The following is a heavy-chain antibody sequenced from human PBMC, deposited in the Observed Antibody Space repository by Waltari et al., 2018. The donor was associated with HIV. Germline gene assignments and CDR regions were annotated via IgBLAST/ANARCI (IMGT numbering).Heavy chain of an antibody. CDR2: IKQDGSDK. Sequence: VQLVESGGGLVQPGGSLRLACAASGFPFRTFWMSWVRQAPGKGLEWVANIKQDGSDKYYVDSVKGRFTISRDNAKQFLYLQMNSLRVEDTAIYFCARAPLVVQAFDLWGQGTMVTVAS. CDR1: GFPFRTFW. V-gene: IGHV3-7*01. D-gene: IGHD1-1*01. J-gene: IGHJ3*01. CDR3: ARAPLVVQAFDL.